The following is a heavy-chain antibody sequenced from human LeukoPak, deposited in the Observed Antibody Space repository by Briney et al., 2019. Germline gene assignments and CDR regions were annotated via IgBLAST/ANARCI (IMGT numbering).Heavy chain of an antibody. D-gene: IGHD3-16*01. CDR1: GGSISSSTYY. V-gene: IGHV4-39*07. Sequence: KPSETLSLTCTVSGGSISSSTYYWGWIRQPPGKGLEWIGEINHSGSTNYNPSLKSRVTISVDTSKNQFSLKLSSVTAADTAVYYCARGLRPNYYYYYYMDVWGKGTTVTVSS. CDR2: INHSGST. J-gene: IGHJ6*03. CDR3: ARGLRPNYYYYYYMDV.